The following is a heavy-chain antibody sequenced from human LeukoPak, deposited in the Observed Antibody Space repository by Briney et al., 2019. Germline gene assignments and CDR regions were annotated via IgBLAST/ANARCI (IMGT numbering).Heavy chain of an antibody. Sequence: GASVKVSCKASGYTLIEYYIYWVRQAPGQGLEWMGWINPKSGGTKYAQKFQGRVTMTTDTSTSTAYMELRSLRSDDTAVYYCARTYCSGGSCYSRRAYMDVWGKGTTVTISS. D-gene: IGHD2-15*01. CDR1: GYTLIEYY. J-gene: IGHJ6*03. V-gene: IGHV1-2*02. CDR2: INPKSGGT. CDR3: ARTYCSGGSCYSRRAYMDV.